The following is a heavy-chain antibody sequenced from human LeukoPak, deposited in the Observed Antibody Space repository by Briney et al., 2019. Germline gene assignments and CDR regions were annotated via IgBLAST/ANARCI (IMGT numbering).Heavy chain of an antibody. CDR2: ISAYNGNT. J-gene: IGHJ4*02. D-gene: IGHD3-22*01. CDR3: ARCYAPYYYDSSGYYSV. V-gene: IGHV1-18*01. CDR1: GYTFTSYG. Sequence: ASVKVSCKASGYTFTSYGISWVRQAPGQGLEWMGWISAYNGNTSYAQKLQGRVTMTTDTSTSTAYMELRSLRSDDTAVYYCARCYAPYYYDSSGYYSVWGQGTLVTVSS.